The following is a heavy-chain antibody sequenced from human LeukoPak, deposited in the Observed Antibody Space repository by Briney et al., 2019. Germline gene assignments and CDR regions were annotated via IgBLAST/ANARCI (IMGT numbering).Heavy chain of an antibody. D-gene: IGHD6-6*01. V-gene: IGHV3-21*01. J-gene: IGHJ5*02. CDR3: ARELGQLGSVWFDP. CDR2: ISSSSSYM. Sequence: GGSLRPSCAASGFTFSSYSMNWVRQAPGKGLEWVSSISSSSSYMYYANSVKGRFTISRDNAKNSLYLQMNSLRAEDTAVYYCARELGQLGSVWFDPWGQGTLVTVSS. CDR1: GFTFSSYS.